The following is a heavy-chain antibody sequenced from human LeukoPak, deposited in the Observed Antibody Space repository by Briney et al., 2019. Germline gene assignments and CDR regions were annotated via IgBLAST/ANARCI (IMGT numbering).Heavy chain of an antibody. Sequence: SETLSLTCTVSGGSISSYYWSWIRQPAGKGLEWIGRIYTSGSTNYNPSLKSRVTMSVDTSKNQFSLKLSSVTAADTAVYYCARDSNYYGSGSYYLYWGQGTLVTVSS. J-gene: IGHJ4*02. CDR2: IYTSGST. CDR3: ARDSNYYGSGSYYLY. V-gene: IGHV4-4*07. CDR1: GGSISSYY. D-gene: IGHD3-10*01.